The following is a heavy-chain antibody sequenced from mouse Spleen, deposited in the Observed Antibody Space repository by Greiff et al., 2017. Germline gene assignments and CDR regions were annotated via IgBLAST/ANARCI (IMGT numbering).Heavy chain of an antibody. CDR3: TRGGNWEGYFDY. V-gene: IGHV14-1*01. D-gene: IGHD4-1*01. Sequence: EVQLQQSGAELVRPGASVKLSCTASGFNIKDYYMHWVKQRPEQGLEWIGRIDPEDGDTEYAPKFQGKATMTADTSSNTAYLQLSSLTSEDTAVYYCTRGGNWEGYFDYWGQGTTLTVSS. CDR2: IDPEDGDT. J-gene: IGHJ2*01. CDR1: GFNIKDYY.